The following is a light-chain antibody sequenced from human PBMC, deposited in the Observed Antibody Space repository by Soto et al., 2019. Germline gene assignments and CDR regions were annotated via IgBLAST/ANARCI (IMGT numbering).Light chain of an antibody. CDR1: QSVSSRL. J-gene: IGKJ2*01. CDR3: QQYDGSLYT. V-gene: IGKV3-20*01. Sequence: EIVLTQSPGTLSLSPGERATLSCRASQSVSSRLLAWYQQKPGHASRLLIYGASSRATGIPDRFSGSGSGTDFTLTISRLEPEDFAVYYCQQYDGSLYTLGQGTKLEIK. CDR2: GAS.